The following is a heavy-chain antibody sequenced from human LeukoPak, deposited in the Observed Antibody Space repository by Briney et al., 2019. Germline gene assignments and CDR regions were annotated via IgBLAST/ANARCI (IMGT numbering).Heavy chain of an antibody. Sequence: KPSETLSLTCTVSGGSISSSSYYWSWIRQPAGKGLEWIGRIYTSGSTNYNPSLKSRVTISVDTSKNQFSLKLSSVTAADTAVYYCARNGGSSPLLLRDYYMDVWGKGTTVTVSS. D-gene: IGHD1-26*01. CDR2: IYTSGST. J-gene: IGHJ6*03. V-gene: IGHV4-61*02. CDR3: ARNGGSSPLLLRDYYMDV. CDR1: GGSISSSSYY.